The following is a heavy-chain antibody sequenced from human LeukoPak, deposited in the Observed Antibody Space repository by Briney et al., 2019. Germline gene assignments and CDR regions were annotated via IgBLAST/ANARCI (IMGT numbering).Heavy chain of an antibody. CDR3: AKRELASSWDY. Sequence: GGSLRLSCAASGFTFSSCAMHWVRQAPGKGLEWVAVISYDGSNKYYADSVKGRFTISRDNSKNTLYLQMNSLRAEDTAVYYCAKRELASSWDYWGQGTLVTVSS. V-gene: IGHV3-30-3*02. D-gene: IGHD1-26*01. J-gene: IGHJ4*02. CDR1: GFTFSSCA. CDR2: ISYDGSNK.